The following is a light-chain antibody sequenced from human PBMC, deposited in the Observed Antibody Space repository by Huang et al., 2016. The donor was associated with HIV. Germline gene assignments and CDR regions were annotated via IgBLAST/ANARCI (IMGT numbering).Light chain of an antibody. J-gene: IGKJ2*01. V-gene: IGKV3-20*01. CDR3: QQYGTSPYT. CDR1: QSVSSSF. CDR2: GAS. Sequence: IVLTQSPGTLSLSPGERATLSCRASQSVSSSFLAWYQQHTGQAPRLLIYGASTRATGVPDRFSGNGSGTDFTLTISRLEPEDFAVYYCQQYGTSPYTFGQGTKLEIK.